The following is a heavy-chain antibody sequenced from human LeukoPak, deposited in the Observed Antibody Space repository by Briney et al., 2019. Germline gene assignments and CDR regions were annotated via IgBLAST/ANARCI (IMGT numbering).Heavy chain of an antibody. CDR2: ISSSSSYI. CDR1: GFTFSSYS. V-gene: IGHV3-21*01. Sequence: PGRSLRLSCAASGFTFSSYSMNWVRQAPGKGLEWVSSISSSSSYIYYADSVKGRFTISRDNAKNSLYLQMNSLRAEDTAVYYCARDPHGGMDVWGQGTTVTVSS. J-gene: IGHJ6*02. CDR3: ARDPHGGMDV.